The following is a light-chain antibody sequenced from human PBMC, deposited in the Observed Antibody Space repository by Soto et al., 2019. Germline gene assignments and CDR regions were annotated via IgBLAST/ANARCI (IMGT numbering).Light chain of an antibody. J-gene: IGKJ2*01. CDR2: GAS. V-gene: IGKV3-20*01. CDR3: QQYGSSPMST. Sequence: EIVLTQSPGTLSLSPGDRATLSCRASQNVSSSFLAWYQQKPGQAPRLLIYGASSRATGIPDRFSGSGSGTDFTLTISRLEPEDFAVYYCQQYGSSPMSTFGQGTKLEIK. CDR1: QNVSSSF.